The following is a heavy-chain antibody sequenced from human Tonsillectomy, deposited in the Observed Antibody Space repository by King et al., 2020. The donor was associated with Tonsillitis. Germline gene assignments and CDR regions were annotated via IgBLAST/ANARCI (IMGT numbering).Heavy chain of an antibody. CDR1: GFTFTTYG. CDR2: IWNDGSSE. D-gene: IGHD3-22*01. CDR3: ARDHGYHDSSGYYSTYYYMDV. Sequence: VQLVQSGGGVVQPGRSLRLSCAASGFTFTTYGFHWVRQAPGKGLEWVAVIWNDGSSEHYVDSVKGRFTISTDNSKNTLFLQMNSLRVEDTAAYYCARDHGYHDSSGYYSTYYYMDVWGKGTTVTVSS. V-gene: IGHV3-33*01. J-gene: IGHJ6*03.